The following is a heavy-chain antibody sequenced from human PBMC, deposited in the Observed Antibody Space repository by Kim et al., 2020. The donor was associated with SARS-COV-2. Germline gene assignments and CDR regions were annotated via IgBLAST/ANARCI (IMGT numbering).Heavy chain of an antibody. CDR1: GFTFRDYA. J-gene: IGHJ4*02. CDR3: TRDPTFDY. Sequence: GGSLRLSCATSGFTFRDYAMSWVRQAPGKGLEWVGFIRANDYGGTSDYAASVKGRFTISRDDSKNIVYLQIHSPRNEDTAVYYCTRDPTFDYWGQGTLVTVSS. CDR2: IRANDYGGTS. V-gene: IGHV3-49*04.